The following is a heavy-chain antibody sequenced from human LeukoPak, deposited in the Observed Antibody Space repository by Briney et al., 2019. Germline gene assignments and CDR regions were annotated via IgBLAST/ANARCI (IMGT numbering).Heavy chain of an antibody. D-gene: IGHD3-3*01. J-gene: IGHJ4*02. Sequence: PSETLSLTCSVSGAIIKREGFNWDWIRQPPGKGLEYIGSVFYNGNTYYNPSLESRVTISVDTSKNQFSLKLYSVTAADTAVYYCTRRPKEPGFWSGYVDSWGRGTLVTVSS. CDR3: TRRPKEPGFWSGYVDS. CDR2: VFYNGNT. V-gene: IGHV4-39*01. CDR1: GAIIKREGFN.